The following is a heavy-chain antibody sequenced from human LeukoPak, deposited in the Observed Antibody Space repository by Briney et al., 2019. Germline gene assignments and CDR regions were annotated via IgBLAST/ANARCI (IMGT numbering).Heavy chain of an antibody. D-gene: IGHD1-26*01. V-gene: IGHV3-30-3*01. J-gene: IGHJ4*02. CDR3: ATGWELLNPTDMGGFDY. CDR1: GFTFSSYA. CDR2: ISYDGSNK. Sequence: GGSLRLSCAASGFTFSSYAMHWVRQAPGKGLEWVAVISYDGSNKYYADSVKGRFTISRDNSKNTLYLQMNSLRAEDTAVYYCATGWELLNPTDMGGFDYWGQGTLVTVSS.